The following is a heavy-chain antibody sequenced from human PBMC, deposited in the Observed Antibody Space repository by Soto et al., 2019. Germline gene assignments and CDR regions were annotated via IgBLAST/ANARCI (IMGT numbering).Heavy chain of an antibody. CDR2: ISGSGGST. D-gene: IGHD6-19*01. CDR3: AKARIAVAGTGYYYYGMDV. V-gene: IGHV3-23*01. CDR1: GFTFSSYA. Sequence: PGGSLRLSCAASGFTFSSYAMSWVRQAPGKGLEWVSAISGSGGSTYYADSVKGRFTISRDNSKNTLYLQMNSLRAEDTAVYYCAKARIAVAGTGYYYYGMDVWGQGTTVTVSS. J-gene: IGHJ6*02.